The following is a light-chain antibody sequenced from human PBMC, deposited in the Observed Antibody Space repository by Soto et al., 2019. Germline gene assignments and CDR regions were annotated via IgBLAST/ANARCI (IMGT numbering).Light chain of an antibody. Sequence: DIQMTQSPSSLSASVGDRVTITCLASQSISSYLNWYQHKPGKAPKLLIYAASSLQTGVPSRFSGSRSGTDFALTISSLQRDDFATYYCQQTDSFPRKFCQGTKVDI. CDR3: QQTDSFPRK. V-gene: IGKV1-39*01. J-gene: IGKJ1*01. CDR1: QSISSY. CDR2: AAS.